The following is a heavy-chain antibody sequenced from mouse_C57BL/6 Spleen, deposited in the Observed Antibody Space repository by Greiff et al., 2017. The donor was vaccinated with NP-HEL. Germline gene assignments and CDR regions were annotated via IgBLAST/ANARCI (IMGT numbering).Heavy chain of an antibody. V-gene: IGHV8-12*01. Sequence: QVTLKVCGPGILQSSQTLSLTCSFSGFSLSTSGMGVSWIRQPSGKGLEWLAHIYWDDDKRYNPSLKSRLTISKDTSRNQVFLKITSVDTADTATYYCARREDDWYFDVWGTGTTVTVSS. CDR2: IYWDDDK. CDR1: GFSLSTSGMG. CDR3: ARREDDWYFDV. J-gene: IGHJ1*03.